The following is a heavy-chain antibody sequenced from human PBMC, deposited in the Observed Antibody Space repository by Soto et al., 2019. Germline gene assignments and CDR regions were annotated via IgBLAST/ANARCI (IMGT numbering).Heavy chain of an antibody. CDR1: GFTFSSYS. D-gene: IGHD6-6*01. Sequence: EVQLVESGGGLVKPGGSLRLSCAASGFTFSSYSMNWVRQAPGKGLEWVSSISSSSSYISYADSVKGRFTISRDNAKNSLYLQMNSLRAEDTAVYYCARGPSSASIAARWEYYYYYMDVWGKGTTVTVSS. CDR3: ARGPSSASIAARWEYYYYYMDV. V-gene: IGHV3-21*01. CDR2: ISSSSSYI. J-gene: IGHJ6*03.